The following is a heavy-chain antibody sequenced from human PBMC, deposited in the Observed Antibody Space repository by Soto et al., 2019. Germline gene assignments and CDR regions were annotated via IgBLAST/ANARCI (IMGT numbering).Heavy chain of an antibody. D-gene: IGHD3-22*01. CDR1: GGSITSGDFY. Sequence: SETLSLTCSVSGGSITSGDFYWSWIRQPPGKGLEWIGYIYYSGTTYYNPSLRSRLTISLDTSKNQVSPGLSSVTAADTAVYYCARVGHYYDSSGYRGYYFDFWGLGTLVTVSS. V-gene: IGHV4-30-4*01. CDR3: ARVGHYYDSSGYRGYYFDF. CDR2: IYYSGTT. J-gene: IGHJ4*02.